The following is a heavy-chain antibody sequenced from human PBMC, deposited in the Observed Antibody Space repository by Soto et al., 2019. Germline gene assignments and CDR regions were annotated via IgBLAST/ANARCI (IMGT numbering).Heavy chain of an antibody. CDR2: TSYDGGNK. Sequence: QVQLVESGGGVVQPGRSLRLSCAASGFTCSPYAMHWGRQAPGKRLEWVAVTSYDGGNKFYADSVKGRFTISRDNSKNTLYLQMNSLKPEDTAVYYCARDWGSSGWYRGGDYWGQGTLVTVSS. CDR3: ARDWGSSGWYRGGDY. V-gene: IGHV3-30-3*01. D-gene: IGHD6-19*01. J-gene: IGHJ4*02. CDR1: GFTCSPYA.